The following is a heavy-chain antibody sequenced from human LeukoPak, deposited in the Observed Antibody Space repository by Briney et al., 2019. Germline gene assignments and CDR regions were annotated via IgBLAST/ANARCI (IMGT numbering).Heavy chain of an antibody. J-gene: IGHJ4*02. V-gene: IGHV1-2*02. D-gene: IGHD3-22*01. CDR2: INPNSGGT. CDR1: GYTFTAYY. CDR3: ARDSLNYYDSSGYPDY. Sequence: GASVKVSCKASGYTFTAYYFHWVRQAPGQGLEWMGWINPNSGGTNYAQKFQGRVTMTRDTSISTAYMELSRLRSDDTAVYYCARDSLNYYDSSGYPDYWGQGTLVTVSS.